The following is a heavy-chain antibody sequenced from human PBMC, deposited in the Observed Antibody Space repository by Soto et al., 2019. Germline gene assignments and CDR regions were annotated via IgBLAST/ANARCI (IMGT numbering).Heavy chain of an antibody. CDR2: INADKGKT. CDR1: RYTFTSYG. V-gene: IGHV1-18*01. J-gene: IGHJ3*01. Sequence: QVRLLQSGAEVKKPGASVKVCCKGSRYTFTSYGISWMRQAPGQGLEWMGWINADKGKTSYAQRLQGRVTMTTDTSTSTAYVELRSLRSNDTAVYYCAAHSSTRYRYAFDVWGQGTMVTVSS. D-gene: IGHD6-13*01. CDR3: AAHSSTRYRYAFDV.